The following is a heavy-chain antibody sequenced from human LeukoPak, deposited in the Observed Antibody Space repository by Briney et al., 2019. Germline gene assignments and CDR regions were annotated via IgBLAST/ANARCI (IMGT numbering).Heavy chain of an antibody. V-gene: IGHV3-30*04. D-gene: IGHD3/OR15-3a*01. CDR2: ISYDGSNK. Sequence: PGGSLRLSCAASGFAFSSYAMHWVRQAPGRGLEWVAVISYDGSNKYYADSVKGRFTISRDNSKNTLYLQMNSLRAEDTAVYYCARDWSNYYYYMDVWGKGTTVTISS. CDR3: ARDWSNYYYYMDV. CDR1: GFAFSSYA. J-gene: IGHJ6*03.